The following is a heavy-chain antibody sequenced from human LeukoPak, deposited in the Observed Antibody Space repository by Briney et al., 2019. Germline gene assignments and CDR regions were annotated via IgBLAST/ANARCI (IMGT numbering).Heavy chain of an antibody. J-gene: IGHJ4*02. V-gene: IGHV4-59*08. CDR2: IYYSGAT. CDR1: GGSISNYY. D-gene: IGHD3-10*01. Sequence: SETLSLTCTVSGGSISNYYWSWIRQPPGKGLDGIGHIYYSGATKYNPSLKSRITISVDTSKNQFSLMLSSVTAADTAVYYCARFGITVVRGGKYYFDYWGQGTLVAVSS. CDR3: ARFGITVVRGGKYYFDY.